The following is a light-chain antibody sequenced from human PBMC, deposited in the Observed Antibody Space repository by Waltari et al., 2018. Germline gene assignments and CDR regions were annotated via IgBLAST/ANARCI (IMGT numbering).Light chain of an antibody. CDR1: YPNVGATV. V-gene: IGLV1-44*01. J-gene: IGLJ2*01. CDR3: ASWDDSLNGRWV. Sequence: QSVLTQPPSASGTPGQRVPISCSGSYPNVGATVLNWYPHLPGTAPKPLIYRNVRRPSGVPDRFSASKSGTSASLAISGLRPEDEADYYCASWDDSLNGRWVFGGGTKLTVL. CDR2: RNV.